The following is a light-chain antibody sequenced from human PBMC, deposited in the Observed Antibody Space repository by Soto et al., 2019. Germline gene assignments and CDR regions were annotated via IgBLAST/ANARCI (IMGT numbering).Light chain of an antibody. CDR1: QSLSGGY. CDR2: SES. Sequence: EIVLTQSPGTLSLSPGERATLSCRTSQSLSGGYLAWFQQKPGQTPRLRIYSESNRATGIPDRFSGSGSGTDFTLTDSSLQREEFVVYYCQQNGSLPITVGQGTRLESK. V-gene: IGKV3-20*01. CDR3: QQNGSLPIT. J-gene: IGKJ5*01.